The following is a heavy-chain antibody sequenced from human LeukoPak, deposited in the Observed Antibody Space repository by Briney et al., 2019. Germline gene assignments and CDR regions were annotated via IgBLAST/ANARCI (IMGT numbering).Heavy chain of an antibody. V-gene: IGHV3-7*01. CDR1: GFSFSTYW. Sequence: PGGSLRLSCATSGFSFSTYWMTWVRQAPGKGLEWVANIKQDGSEKYYVDSVKGRFTISRDNAKNSLYLQMSSLRAEDTAGYYCARVGFGEWVWWGQGTLVSVST. J-gene: IGHJ4*02. CDR3: ARVGFGEWVW. D-gene: IGHD3-10*01. CDR2: IKQDGSEK.